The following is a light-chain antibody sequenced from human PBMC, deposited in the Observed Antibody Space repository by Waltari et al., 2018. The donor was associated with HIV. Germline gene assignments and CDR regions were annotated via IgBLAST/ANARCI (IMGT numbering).Light chain of an antibody. CDR1: SSDICGYNY. J-gene: IGLJ3*02. V-gene: IGLV2-23*02. CDR3: CSYAGSRTWV. CDR2: DVS. Sequence: QSALTQPASVSGSPGQSLTISCTGTSSDICGYNYVSWYQQHPGKAPKLMIYDVSKRPSGVSNRFSGSKSGNTASLTISGLQAEDETDYYCCSYAGSRTWVFGGGTKLTVL.